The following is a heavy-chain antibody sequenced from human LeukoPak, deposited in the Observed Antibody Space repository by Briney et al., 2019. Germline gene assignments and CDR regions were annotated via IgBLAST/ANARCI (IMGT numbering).Heavy chain of an antibody. CDR3: ARGPVSYGDLNYYFDS. V-gene: IGHV1-3*03. CDR1: GYTFTRYA. Sequence: ASVKVSCKPSGYTFTRYAMHWVRQAPGQRPEWMGWINAVNGNTKYSQEFQGRITITRDTSASTAYMELSSLRSEDMAVYYYARGPVSYGDLNYYFDSWGQGTLVTVSS. CDR2: INAVNGNT. J-gene: IGHJ4*02. D-gene: IGHD4-17*01.